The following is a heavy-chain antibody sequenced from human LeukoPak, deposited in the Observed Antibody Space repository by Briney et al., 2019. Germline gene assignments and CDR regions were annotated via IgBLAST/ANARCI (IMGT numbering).Heavy chain of an antibody. CDR2: IYYSGST. V-gene: IGHV4-39*02. Sequence: SETLSLTCTVSGGSISSSSSYWGWIRQPPGKGLEWIGSIYYSGSTYYNPSLKSRVTISVDTSKNQFSLKLSSVTAADTAVYYCAREMVRGGGIYRIYYFDYWGQGTLVTVSS. CDR1: GGSISSSSSY. D-gene: IGHD3-10*01. J-gene: IGHJ4*02. CDR3: AREMVRGGGIYRIYYFDY.